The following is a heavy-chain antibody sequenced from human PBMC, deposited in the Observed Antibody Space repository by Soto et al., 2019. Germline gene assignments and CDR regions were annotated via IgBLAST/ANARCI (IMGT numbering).Heavy chain of an antibody. D-gene: IGHD4-17*01. Sequence: SLTLSCAASGFTFDNYGRHWVRQTTGKGLEWVSGISWNSGSIGYADSVKGRFTISRDNAKNSLYLQMNSLRAEDTALYYCAKDIVADYGDYVNAFDIWGQGTMVTVSS. CDR3: AKDIVADYGDYVNAFDI. V-gene: IGHV3-9*01. CDR2: ISWNSGSI. J-gene: IGHJ3*02. CDR1: GFTFDNYG.